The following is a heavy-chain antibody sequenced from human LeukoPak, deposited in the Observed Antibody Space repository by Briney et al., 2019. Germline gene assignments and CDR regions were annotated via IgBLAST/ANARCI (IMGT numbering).Heavy chain of an antibody. CDR3: ARDGVAPGIYFDY. V-gene: IGHV3-7*01. J-gene: IGHJ4*02. CDR2: IKQDGSEK. Sequence: GGSLRLSCAASGFTFSSYWMNWVRQAPGKGLEGVANIKQDGSEKYYVDSVKGRFTISRDNAKNSLYLQINSLRAEDTAVYYCARDGVAPGIYFDYWGQGTLVTVSS. CDR1: GFTFSSYW. D-gene: IGHD2-2*01.